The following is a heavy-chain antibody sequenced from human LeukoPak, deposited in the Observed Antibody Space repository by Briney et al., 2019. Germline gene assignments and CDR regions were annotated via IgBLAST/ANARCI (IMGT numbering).Heavy chain of an antibody. CDR1: GGSISSGSYY. Sequence: SQTLSLTCTVSGGSISSGSYYWSWIRQPPGKGLEWIGYIYYSGSTNYNPSLKSRVTISVDTSKNQFSLKLSSVTAADTAVYYCARAGGGYSYGYDYWGQGTLATVSS. CDR2: IYYSGST. CDR3: ARAGGGYSYGYDY. V-gene: IGHV4-61*01. D-gene: IGHD5-18*01. J-gene: IGHJ4*02.